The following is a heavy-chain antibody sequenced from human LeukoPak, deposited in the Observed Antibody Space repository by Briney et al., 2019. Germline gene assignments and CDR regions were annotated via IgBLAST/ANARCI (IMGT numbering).Heavy chain of an antibody. CDR1: GYTFTSYG. D-gene: IGHD4-17*01. Sequence: APVKVSCKASGYTFTSYGISWVRQAPGQGLEWMGWISAYNGNTNYAQKLQGRVTMTTDTSTSTAYMELRSLRSDDTAVYYCARDLGGYGDYAVFDYWGQGTLVTVSS. V-gene: IGHV1-18*01. CDR3: ARDLGGYGDYAVFDY. J-gene: IGHJ4*02. CDR2: ISAYNGNT.